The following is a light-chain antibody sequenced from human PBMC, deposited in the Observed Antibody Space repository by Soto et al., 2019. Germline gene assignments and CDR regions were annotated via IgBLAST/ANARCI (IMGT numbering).Light chain of an antibody. Sequence: DIVMTQFPDSLGVSLGERVTINCRSSQSLLYIANNKNYLAWYQQKPGQPPKLLISWASARESGVPDRFSGSGSGADFTLTISSLQAEDVGLYYCQQFYTTPTFGGGTKVELK. CDR2: WAS. V-gene: IGKV4-1*01. CDR3: QQFYTTPT. CDR1: QSLLYIANNKNY. J-gene: IGKJ4*01.